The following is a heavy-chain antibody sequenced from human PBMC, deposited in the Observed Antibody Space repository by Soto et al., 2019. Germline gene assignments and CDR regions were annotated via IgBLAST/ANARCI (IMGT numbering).Heavy chain of an antibody. D-gene: IGHD2-8*01. CDR1: GYTFRGFY. CDR3: RVTGVSEVDY. CDR2: IYPDRGGT. J-gene: IGHJ4*02. Sequence: VKFSCKTSGYTFRGFYLHGVRQAPGKGLESMGWIYPDRGGTDYAQKFQGRATMTRDTSISTATLDLSRLGLADTAVYYCRVTGVSEVDYWRQVTPAIGSS. V-gene: IGHV1-2*02.